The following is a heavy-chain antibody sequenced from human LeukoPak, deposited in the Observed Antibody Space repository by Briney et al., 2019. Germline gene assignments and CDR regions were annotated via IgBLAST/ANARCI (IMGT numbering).Heavy chain of an antibody. V-gene: IGHV1-2*02. Sequence: GASVKVSCKASGYTFTGYYMHWVRQAPGQGLEWMGWINPNSGGTNYAQKFQGRVTMTRDTSISTAYMELSRLRSDDTAVYYCARASGSMGAPTDYWGQGTLVTVSS. D-gene: IGHD1-26*01. CDR2: INPNSGGT. CDR3: ARASGSMGAPTDY. CDR1: GYTFTGYY. J-gene: IGHJ4*02.